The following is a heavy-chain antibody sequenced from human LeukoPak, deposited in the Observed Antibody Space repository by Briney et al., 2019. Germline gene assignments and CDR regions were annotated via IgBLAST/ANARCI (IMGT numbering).Heavy chain of an antibody. J-gene: IGHJ4*02. CDR1: GFTFSTYG. V-gene: IGHV3-21*01. Sequence: GGTLRLSCAASGFTFSTYGMNWVRQAPGKGLEWVSSISSSSSYIYYADSVKGRFTISRDNAKNSLYLQMNSLRVEDTAVYYCARGWPSDYWGQGTLVTVSS. CDR2: ISSSSSYI. D-gene: IGHD5-24*01. CDR3: ARGWPSDY.